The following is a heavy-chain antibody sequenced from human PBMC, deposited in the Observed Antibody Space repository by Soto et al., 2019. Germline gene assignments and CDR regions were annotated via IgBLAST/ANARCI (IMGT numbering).Heavy chain of an antibody. D-gene: IGHD3-22*01. J-gene: IGHJ4*02. CDR1: GYTFTSYG. V-gene: IGHV1-18*01. Sequence: GASVKVSCKASGYTFTSYGISWVRQAPGQGLEWMGWISAYNGNTNYAQKLQGRVTMTTDTSTSTAYMELRSLRSDDTAVYYCARDASHDSSGSLALYSGQGTRVTVSS. CDR2: ISAYNGNT. CDR3: ARDASHDSSGSLALY.